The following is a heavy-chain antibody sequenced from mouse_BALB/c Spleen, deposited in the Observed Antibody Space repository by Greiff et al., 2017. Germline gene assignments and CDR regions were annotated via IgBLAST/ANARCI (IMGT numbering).Heavy chain of an antibody. Sequence: EVQLQQSGPELVKPGASMKISCKASGYSFTGYTMNWVKQSHGKNLEWIGLINPYNGGTSYNQKFKGKATLTVDKSSSTAYMELLSLTSEDSAVYYCARGDYYGSRVPYYFDYWGQGTTLTVSS. D-gene: IGHD1-1*01. J-gene: IGHJ2*01. CDR1: GYSFTGYT. CDR3: ARGDYYGSRVPYYFDY. V-gene: IGHV1-26*01. CDR2: INPYNGGT.